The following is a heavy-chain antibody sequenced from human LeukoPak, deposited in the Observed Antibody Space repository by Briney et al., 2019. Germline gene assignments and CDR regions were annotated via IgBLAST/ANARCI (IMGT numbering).Heavy chain of an antibody. CDR2: ISYDGRKM. CDR1: GFTFSDYG. D-gene: IGHD3-22*01. V-gene: IGHV3-30*03. J-gene: IGHJ4*02. Sequence: GGSLRLSCVASGFTFSDYGIHWVRQAPGKGLEWVAVISYDGRKMKYADSVKGRFTISRDNSKDTLSLHMNTLGTEDTAVYYCTRDYYDSSGYYYLPDYWGQGTLVTVSS. CDR3: TRDYYDSSGYYYLPDY.